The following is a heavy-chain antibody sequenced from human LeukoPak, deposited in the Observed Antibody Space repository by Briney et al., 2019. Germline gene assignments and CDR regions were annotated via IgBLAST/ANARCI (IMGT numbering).Heavy chain of an antibody. CDR2: IYSGGNT. D-gene: IGHD4-17*01. V-gene: IGHV3-66*01. J-gene: IGHJ3*02. Sequence: PGGSLRLSCAASGFTVSNNYMNWVRQTPGKGLEWVSIIYSGGNTYYADSVKGRFTISGDNSKNTLYLQMNSLRAEDTAVYYCARGLVTTGTDAFDIWGQGTMVTVSS. CDR3: ARGLVTTGTDAFDI. CDR1: GFTVSNNY.